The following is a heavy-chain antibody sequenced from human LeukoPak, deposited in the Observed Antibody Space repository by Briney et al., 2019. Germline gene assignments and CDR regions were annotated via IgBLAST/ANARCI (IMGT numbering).Heavy chain of an antibody. V-gene: IGHV4-39*01. D-gene: IGHD1-26*01. Sequence: SETLSLTCTVSGGSISSSSYYWGWIRQPPGKGLEWIGSIYYSGSTYYNPSLKSRVTISVDTSKNQFSLKLSSVTAADTVVYYCARQGVGRSTNADYWGQGTLVTVSS. CDR1: GGSISSSSYY. CDR3: ARQGVGRSTNADY. J-gene: IGHJ4*02. CDR2: IYYSGST.